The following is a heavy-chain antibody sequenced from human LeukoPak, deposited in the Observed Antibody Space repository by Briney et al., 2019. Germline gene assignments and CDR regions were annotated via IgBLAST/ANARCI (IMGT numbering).Heavy chain of an antibody. CDR3: AKGGGRGDYDLTGRFSTHFDS. J-gene: IGHJ4*02. Sequence: SGGSLRLSCAASGFIFHTYAMGWVRPAPGKGPVWVSAISGGGTRTYYADSVTGRFTISRDNSKNTVYLQMNSLRGEDTAVYFCAKGGGRGDYDLTGRFSTHFDSWGQGTLVVVSS. V-gene: IGHV3-23*01. CDR2: ISGGGTRT. CDR1: GFIFHTYA. D-gene: IGHD4-17*01.